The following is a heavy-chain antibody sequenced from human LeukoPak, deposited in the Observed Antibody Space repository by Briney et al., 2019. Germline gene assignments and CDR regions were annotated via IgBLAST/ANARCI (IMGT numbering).Heavy chain of an antibody. CDR3: AINSGA. J-gene: IGHJ5*02. CDR2: IDPTGGRT. Sequence: ASVKVSCKASGYTFTNYYIHWVRQAPGQGLEWMGIIDPTGGRTSYAQNLQGRVTMTRDMSTGAVYMELRSLRSDDTAVYYCAINSGAWGQGTLVTVSS. V-gene: IGHV1-46*01. D-gene: IGHD4-23*01. CDR1: GYTFTNYY.